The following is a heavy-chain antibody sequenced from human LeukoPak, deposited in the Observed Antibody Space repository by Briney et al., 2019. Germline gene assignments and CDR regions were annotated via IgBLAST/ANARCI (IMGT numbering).Heavy chain of an antibody. J-gene: IGHJ3*01. D-gene: IGHD3-10*01. Sequence: ASVKVSCKASGYTFTGYYMHWVRQAPGQGLEWMGWINPNSGGTNYAQKFQGRVTMTRDTSISTAYMELSRLRSDDTAVYYCARGPLVRGVVIKGASDVWGQGTMVTVSS. CDR1: GYTFTGYY. CDR3: ARGPLVRGVVIKGASDV. V-gene: IGHV1-2*02. CDR2: INPNSGGT.